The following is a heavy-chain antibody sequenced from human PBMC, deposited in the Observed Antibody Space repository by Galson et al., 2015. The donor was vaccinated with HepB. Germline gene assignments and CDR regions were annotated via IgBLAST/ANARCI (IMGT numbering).Heavy chain of an antibody. V-gene: IGHV3-21*01. CDR2: ISGGSSYI. J-gene: IGHJ4*02. D-gene: IGHD2-15*01. CDR1: GFMFNRYS. Sequence: SLRLSCAASGFMFNRYSMNWVRQSPGKGLEWLSNISGGSSYIYDADSVKGRFTISRDNARNSLYLQMNSLRAEDTAVYYCVRAAFSGTCYAPGDIWGQGTLVTVSS. CDR3: VRAAFSGTCYAPGDI.